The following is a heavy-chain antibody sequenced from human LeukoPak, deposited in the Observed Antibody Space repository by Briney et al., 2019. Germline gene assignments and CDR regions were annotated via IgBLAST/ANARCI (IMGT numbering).Heavy chain of an antibody. CDR1: GGSFSGYY. V-gene: IGHV4-34*01. Sequence: SETLSLTCAVYGGSFSGYYWSWIRQPPGKGLAWIGSISYTGRTYYKPSLKSRVTILVDTSKNQFSLKLSSVTAADTAVYYCARVGCSGGSCYPAHDAFDIWGQGTMVTVSS. CDR2: ISYTGRT. D-gene: IGHD2-15*01. CDR3: ARVGCSGGSCYPAHDAFDI. J-gene: IGHJ3*02.